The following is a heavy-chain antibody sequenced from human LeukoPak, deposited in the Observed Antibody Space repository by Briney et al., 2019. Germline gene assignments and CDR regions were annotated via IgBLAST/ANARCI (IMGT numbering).Heavy chain of an antibody. J-gene: IGHJ5*02. CDR3: ATEYYYDSSGYYVFDP. D-gene: IGHD3-22*01. V-gene: IGHV1-24*01. CDR2: FDPEDGET. Sequence: EASVKVSCKVSGYTLTELSMHWVRQAPGKGLEWMGGFDPEDGETIYAQKFQGRVTMTEDTSTDTAYMELSSLRSEDTAVYYCATEYYYDSSGYYVFDPWGQGTLITVSS. CDR1: GYTLTELS.